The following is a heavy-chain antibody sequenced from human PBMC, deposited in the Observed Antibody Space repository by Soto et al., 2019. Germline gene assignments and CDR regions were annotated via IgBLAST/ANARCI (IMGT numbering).Heavy chain of an antibody. D-gene: IGHD3-10*01. CDR2: IYYSGST. V-gene: IGHV4-31*03. CDR1: GGSISSGGYY. Sequence: PSETLSLTCTVSGGSISSGGYYWSWIRQHPGKGLEWIGYIYYSGSTYYNPSLKSRVTISVDTSKNQFSLKLSSVTAADTAVYYCARDRYRFEGVNYNWFDPWGQGTQVTVSS. CDR3: ARDRYRFEGVNYNWFDP. J-gene: IGHJ5*02.